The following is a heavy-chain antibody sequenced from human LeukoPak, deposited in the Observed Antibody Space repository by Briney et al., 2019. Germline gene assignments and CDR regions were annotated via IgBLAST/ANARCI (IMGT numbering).Heavy chain of an antibody. J-gene: IGHJ4*02. CDR3: ASFDYGAIDY. CDR2: ISYDGSNK. CDR1: GFTFSRHA. V-gene: IGHV3-30*04. Sequence: GGSLRLSCAASGFTFSRHAMHWVRQAPGKGLEWVAVISYDGSNKYYADSVKGRFTISRDNAKNSLYLQMNSLRAEDTAVYYCASFDYGAIDYWGQGTLVAVSS. D-gene: IGHD4-17*01.